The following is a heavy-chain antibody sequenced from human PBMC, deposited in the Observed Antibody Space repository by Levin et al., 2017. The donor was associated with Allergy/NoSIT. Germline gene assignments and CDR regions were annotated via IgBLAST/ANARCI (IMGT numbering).Heavy chain of an antibody. CDR1: GFTFDTFT. CDR3: AKSLGADEEYDCLTGLFDS. Sequence: GGSLRLSCAASGFTFDTFTMSWVRQRPGKGLEWLSDVSGSGGRTYYADSVKGRFTISRDNSKTTIYLQMNSLRAEDTAVYYCAKSLGADEEYDCLTGLFDSWGRGTLVTVSS. V-gene: IGHV3-23*01. CDR2: VSGSGGRT. D-gene: IGHD3/OR15-3a*01. J-gene: IGHJ4*02.